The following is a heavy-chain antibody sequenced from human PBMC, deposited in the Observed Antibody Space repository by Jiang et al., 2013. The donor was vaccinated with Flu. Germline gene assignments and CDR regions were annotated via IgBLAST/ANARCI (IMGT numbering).Heavy chain of an antibody. J-gene: IGHJ6*02. V-gene: IGHV1-8*01. CDR2: MNPASGNT. CDR1: EFTFTNYD. CDR3: ASGRYYYGMDV. Sequence: SGAEVKKPGASVKVSCKASEFTFTNYDMNWVRQAPGQGLEWMGWMNPASGNTGYAQKFQGRVTMTRNTSIRTAYMELSSLKSEDTAVYYCASGRYYYGMDVWGQGTTVTVSS.